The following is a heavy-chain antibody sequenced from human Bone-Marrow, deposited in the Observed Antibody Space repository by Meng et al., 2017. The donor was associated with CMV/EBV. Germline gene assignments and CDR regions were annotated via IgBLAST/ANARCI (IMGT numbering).Heavy chain of an antibody. D-gene: IGHD2-2*01. CDR2: IILIFGTA. J-gene: IGHJ6*02. V-gene: IGHV1-69*05. CDR3: ARGDVVPAAMSYYYYYGMDV. CDR1: GGTFSSYA. Sequence: GGSLRLSCKASGGTFSSYAISWVRQAPGQGLEWMGGIILIFGTANYAQKFQGRVTITTDESTSTAYMERSSLRSEDTAVYYCARGDVVPAAMSYYYYYGMDVWGQETTVTVSS.